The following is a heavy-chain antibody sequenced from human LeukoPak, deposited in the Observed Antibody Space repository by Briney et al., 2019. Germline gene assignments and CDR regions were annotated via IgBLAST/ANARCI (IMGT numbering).Heavy chain of an antibody. V-gene: IGHV1-24*01. CDR3: VRDRNPTYHYDSSGYLNYFDY. CDR1: GYTLTELS. J-gene: IGHJ4*02. CDR2: FDPEDGET. D-gene: IGHD3-22*01. Sequence: ASVKVSCKVSGYTLTELSMHWVRQAPGKGLEWMGGFDPEDGETIYAQKFQCRVTMTEDTSTDTAYMELSSLRSEDTAVYYCVRDRNPTYHYDSSGYLNYFDYWGQGTLVTVSS.